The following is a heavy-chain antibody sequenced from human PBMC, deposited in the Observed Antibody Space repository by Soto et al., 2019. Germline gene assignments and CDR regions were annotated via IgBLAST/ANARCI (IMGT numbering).Heavy chain of an antibody. CDR2: IWYDGSNK. Sequence: XGCLRLYCAASGLTVSSYCMHGVRQAPGKGLEWVAVIWYDGSNKYYADSVKGRFTISRDNSKNTLYLQMNSLRAEDTAVYYCARGGYSYYYGMDVWGQGTTVTVSS. V-gene: IGHV3-33*01. J-gene: IGHJ6*02. D-gene: IGHD5-18*01. CDR3: ARGGYSYYYGMDV. CDR1: GLTVSSYC.